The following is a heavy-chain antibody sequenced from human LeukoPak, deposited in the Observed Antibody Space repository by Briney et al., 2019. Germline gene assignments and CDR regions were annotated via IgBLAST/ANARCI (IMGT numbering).Heavy chain of an antibody. CDR2: IDWDDDK. Sequence: SGPTLVNPTQTLTLTCTFSGFSLSTSGMRVNWIRQPPGKALEWLARIDWDDDKFYSTSLRTRLTVSKDTSKDQVVLTMTNMDPVDTATYSCARSSSSWYYFDYWGQGTLVTVSS. CDR1: GFSLSTSGMR. J-gene: IGHJ4*02. V-gene: IGHV2-70*04. CDR3: ARSSSSWYYFDY. D-gene: IGHD6-13*01.